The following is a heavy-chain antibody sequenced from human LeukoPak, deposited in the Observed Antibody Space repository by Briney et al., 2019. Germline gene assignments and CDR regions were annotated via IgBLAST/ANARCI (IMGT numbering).Heavy chain of an antibody. D-gene: IGHD2-15*01. V-gene: IGHV3-23*01. J-gene: IGHJ4*02. CDR1: GFTFINYA. CDR2: VSHSGGNT. Sequence: PGGSLRLSRAASGFTFINYAMSWVRQAPGKGPEWVSTVSHSGGNTYHADSVKGRFTISRDNSKNTLYLQMDSLRAEDTAVYYCAKDSGGSAWPKYFDYWGQGSLVTVSS. CDR3: AKDSGGSAWPKYFDY.